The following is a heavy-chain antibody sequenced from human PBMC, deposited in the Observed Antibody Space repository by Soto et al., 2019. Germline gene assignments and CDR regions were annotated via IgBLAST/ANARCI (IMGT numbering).Heavy chain of an antibody. CDR1: GFTFSSYS. Sequence: GGSLRLSWAGSGFTFSSYSMNWVRQAPGKGLEWVSYISSSSTTIYYADYVKGRFTISRDNAKNSLYLLMNSLRDEDSALYYCAPYSCTNLNWFDPWGKQTLV. CDR3: APYSCTNLNWFDP. D-gene: IGHD1-1*01. CDR2: ISSSSTTI. J-gene: IGHJ5*02. V-gene: IGHV3-48*02.